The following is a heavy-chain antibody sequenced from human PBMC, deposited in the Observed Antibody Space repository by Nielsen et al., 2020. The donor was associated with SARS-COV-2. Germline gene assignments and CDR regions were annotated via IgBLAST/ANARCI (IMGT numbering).Heavy chain of an antibody. D-gene: IGHD2-15*01. CDR1: GFTFSSYS. CDR2: ISSSSSYI. Sequence: GGSLRLSCAASGFTFSSYSMNWVRQAPGKGLEWVSSISSSSSYIYYADSVKGRFTISRDNAKNSLYLQMNSLRAEDTAVYYCAKDGVRYCSGGSCYPLGFDPWGQGTLVTVSS. J-gene: IGHJ5*02. CDR3: AKDGVRYCSGGSCYPLGFDP. V-gene: IGHV3-21*01.